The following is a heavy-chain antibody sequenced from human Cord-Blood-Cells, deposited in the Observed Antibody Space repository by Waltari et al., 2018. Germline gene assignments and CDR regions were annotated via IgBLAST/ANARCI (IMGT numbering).Heavy chain of an antibody. D-gene: IGHD6-19*01. CDR1: GYTFTGYY. Sequence: QVQLVQSGAEVKKPGASVQVSCKASGYTFTGYYMHWVRPAPGQGLEWMGWINPNSGGTNYAQKFQGRVTMTRDTSISTAYMELSRLRSDDTAVYYCARRAAVAGTAAPFDYWGQGTLVTVSS. J-gene: IGHJ4*02. V-gene: IGHV1-2*02. CDR2: INPNSGGT. CDR3: ARRAAVAGTAAPFDY.